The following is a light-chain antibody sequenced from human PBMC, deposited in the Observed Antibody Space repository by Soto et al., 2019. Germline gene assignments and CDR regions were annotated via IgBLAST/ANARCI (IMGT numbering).Light chain of an antibody. Sequence: IVMTQSPATLSVAPGERANLSCRASRSVGTKVAWYQQRPGQAPRLLIYGASNRATGVPARISGSVSVTEFTLTIASLQSEDFAVYYCQQYNNWPQAFGQGTKVDIK. V-gene: IGKV3-15*01. CDR2: GAS. J-gene: IGKJ1*01. CDR3: QQYNNWPQA. CDR1: RSVGTK.